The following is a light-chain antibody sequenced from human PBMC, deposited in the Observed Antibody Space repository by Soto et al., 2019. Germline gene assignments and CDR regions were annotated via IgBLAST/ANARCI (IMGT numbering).Light chain of an antibody. CDR1: QSVSSY. CDR2: DAS. Sequence: EIVLTKSPATLSLSPGERATLSCIASQSVSSYLAWYQQKAGQAPRLLIYDASNRATGIPARFSGSGSGTDFTLTISSLEPEDFAVYYCQQRSNWPPITFGQGTRLAI. J-gene: IGKJ5*01. V-gene: IGKV3-11*01. CDR3: QQRSNWPPIT.